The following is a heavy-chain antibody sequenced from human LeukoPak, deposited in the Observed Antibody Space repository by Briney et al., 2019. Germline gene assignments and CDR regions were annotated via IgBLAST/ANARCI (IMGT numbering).Heavy chain of an antibody. V-gene: IGHV3-74*01. D-gene: IGHD3-16*01. J-gene: IGHJ4*02. CDR1: GLSFSEYW. CDR3: ASAFTYVRLGDH. Sequence: GGSLRLSCVVSGLSFSEYWMHWVRQAPGKGLVWVARSNLHGTTVDYADSVKGRFTISRDNANNTLFLQMNSLRAEDTAVYYCASAFTYVRLGDHWGQGTLVTVSS. CDR2: SNLHGTTV.